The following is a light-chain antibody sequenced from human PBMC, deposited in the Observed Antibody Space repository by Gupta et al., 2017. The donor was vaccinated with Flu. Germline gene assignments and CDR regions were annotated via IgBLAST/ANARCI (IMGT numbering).Light chain of an antibody. J-gene: IGLJ1*01. CDR1: SSDVGSYNV. V-gene: IGLV2-23*01. CDR3: CSYAGSSTLYV. Sequence: ITISCTGTSSDVGSYNVVSWYQQHPGKAPKLMIYEGSKRPSGVSNRFSGSKSGNTASLTISGLQAEDEADYYCCSYAGSSTLYVFGTGTKVTVL. CDR2: EGS.